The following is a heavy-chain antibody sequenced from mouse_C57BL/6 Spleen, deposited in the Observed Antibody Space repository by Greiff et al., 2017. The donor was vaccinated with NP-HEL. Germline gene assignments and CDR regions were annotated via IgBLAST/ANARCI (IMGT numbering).Heavy chain of an antibody. CDR3: TRWDRDFNY. J-gene: IGHJ2*01. Sequence: VKLQESGAELVRPGASVTLSCKASGYTFTDYEMHWVKQTPVHGLEWIGAIDPETGGTAYNQKFKGKAILTADKSSSTAYMELRSLTSEDSAVYYCTRWDRDFNYWGQGTTLTVSS. D-gene: IGHD2-14*01. CDR1: GYTFTDYE. CDR2: IDPETGGT. V-gene: IGHV1-15*01.